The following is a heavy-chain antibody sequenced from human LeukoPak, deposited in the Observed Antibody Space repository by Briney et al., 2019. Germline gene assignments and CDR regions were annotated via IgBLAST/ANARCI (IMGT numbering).Heavy chain of an antibody. J-gene: IGHJ4*02. D-gene: IGHD3-9*01. V-gene: IGHV3-48*01. CDR1: GFTFGVYS. Sequence: GGSLRLSCAAPGFTFGVYSMNWVRQAPGKGLEWISYITGTSTTIYYADSVRGRFTISRDNAKNSLYLQLNNLRADDTAVYYCARCTDWYADYWGQGTLVTVSS. CDR3: ARCTDWYADY. CDR2: ITGTSTTI.